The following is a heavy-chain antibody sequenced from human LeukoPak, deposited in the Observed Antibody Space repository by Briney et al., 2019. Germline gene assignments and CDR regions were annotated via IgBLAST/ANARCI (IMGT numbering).Heavy chain of an antibody. V-gene: IGHV4-34*01. CDR1: GGSFSGYY. J-gene: IGHJ4*02. Sequence: PSETLSLTCAVYGGSFSGYYWSWIRQPPGKGLEWIGEINHSGSTNYNPSLKSRVTISVDTSKNQFSLKLSSVTAADTAVYYCARGLVFGYWGQGTLVTASS. CDR3: ARGLVFGY. D-gene: IGHD3-10*02. CDR2: INHSGST.